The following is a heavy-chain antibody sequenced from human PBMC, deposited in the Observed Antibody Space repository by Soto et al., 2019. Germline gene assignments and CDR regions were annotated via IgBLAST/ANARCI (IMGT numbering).Heavy chain of an antibody. CDR2: IKQDGSEK. J-gene: IGHJ4*02. CDR1: GFTFSSYW. CDR3: ARDGHYYGSGSYYNVRWDY. V-gene: IGHV3-7*05. D-gene: IGHD3-10*01. Sequence: PGGSLRLSCAASGFTFSSYWMSWVRQAPGKGLEWVANIKQDGSEKYYVDSVKGRFTISRDNAKNSLYLQMNSLRAEDTAVYYCARDGHYYGSGSYYNVRWDYWGQGTLVTVSS.